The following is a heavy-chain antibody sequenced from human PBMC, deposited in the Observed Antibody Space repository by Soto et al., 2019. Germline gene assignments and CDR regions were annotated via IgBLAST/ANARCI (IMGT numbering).Heavy chain of an antibody. CDR2: ISHNGINK. Sequence: QVHLVESGGGVVQPGRSLRLSCAASGFSFSNFAMHWVRQAPGKGLEWVAVISHNGINKYSADSVKGRFTISRDSSKNTVSLQMDSLRPEDTAVYYCAQERFAEYDYWGQGTLVTVSS. CDR3: AQERFAEYDY. J-gene: IGHJ4*02. V-gene: IGHV3-30*18. CDR1: GFSFSNFA.